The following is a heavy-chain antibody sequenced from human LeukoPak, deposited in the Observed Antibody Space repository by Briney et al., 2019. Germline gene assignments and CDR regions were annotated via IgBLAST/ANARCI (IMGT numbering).Heavy chain of an antibody. CDR2: IYHSGRT. CDR1: GYSISSSYY. V-gene: IGHV4-38-2*02. D-gene: IGHD3-3*01. Sequence: SETLSLTCTVSGYSISSSYYWGWIRQPPGKGLEWIGSIYHSGRTYYNPPLKSRVTISVDTSKNQFSLKLSSVTAADTAVYYSARGRTPGIILRADIWGQGTMVTVSS. CDR3: ARGRTPGIILRADI. J-gene: IGHJ3*02.